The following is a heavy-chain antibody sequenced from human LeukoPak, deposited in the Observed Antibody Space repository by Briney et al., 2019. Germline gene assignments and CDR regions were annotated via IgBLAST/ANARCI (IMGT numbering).Heavy chain of an antibody. Sequence: GGSLRLSCAATGFTFSSYAMHWVRQAPGKGLESVAVISYDGSNKYYADSVKGRFTISRDNSKNTLYLQMNSLRAEDTAVYYCARDGAILGGDYYYYMDVWGKGTTVTVSS. CDR3: ARDGAILGGDYYYYMDV. V-gene: IGHV3-30*04. CDR1: GFTFSSYA. D-gene: IGHD3-10*01. CDR2: ISYDGSNK. J-gene: IGHJ6*03.